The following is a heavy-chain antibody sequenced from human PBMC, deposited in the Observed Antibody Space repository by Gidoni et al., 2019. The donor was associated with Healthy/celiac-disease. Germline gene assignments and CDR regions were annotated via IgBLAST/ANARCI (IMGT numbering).Heavy chain of an antibody. CDR1: GFTFSSYA. Sequence: EVQLLESGGGLVQPGGSLRLSCAASGFTFSSYAMSWVRQAPGKGLGWVAAISGSGGSTYYAEFVKGRFNISRDNSRNTLCLQMSSLRTGDTAVYYCAKVGVGYNYYVDYWGQGTLVTVSS. V-gene: IGHV3-23*01. D-gene: IGHD5-12*01. CDR3: AKVGVGYNYYVDY. CDR2: ISGSGGST. J-gene: IGHJ4*02.